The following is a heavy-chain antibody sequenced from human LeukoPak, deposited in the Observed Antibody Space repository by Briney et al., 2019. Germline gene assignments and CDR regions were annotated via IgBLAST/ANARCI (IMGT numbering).Heavy chain of an antibody. Sequence: GGSLRLSSAASGFAFSNFAMHWVRQAPGKGLEWVAVVSYEGTIKYYADSAKGRFTISRDNSGNIISLQMNNLTTDDTATYYCAREKFDSWGQGALVTVSP. CDR1: GFAFSNFA. CDR3: AREKFDS. J-gene: IGHJ5*01. CDR2: VSYEGTIK. V-gene: IGHV3-30*14.